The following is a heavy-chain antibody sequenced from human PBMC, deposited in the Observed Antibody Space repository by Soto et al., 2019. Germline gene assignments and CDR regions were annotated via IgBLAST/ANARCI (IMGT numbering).Heavy chain of an antibody. Sequence: SETLSLTYTVSGGSISSYYWSWIRQPPGKGLEWIGYIYYSGSTNYNPSLKSRVTISVDTSKNQFSLKLSSVTAADTAVYYCARGWELYWDYWGQGTLVTVSS. V-gene: IGHV4-59*01. CDR1: GGSISSYY. D-gene: IGHD1-26*01. CDR3: ARGWELYWDY. J-gene: IGHJ4*02. CDR2: IYYSGST.